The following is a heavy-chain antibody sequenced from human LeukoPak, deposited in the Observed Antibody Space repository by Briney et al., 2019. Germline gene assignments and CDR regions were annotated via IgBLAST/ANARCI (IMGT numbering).Heavy chain of an antibody. CDR1: GYTFTSYA. J-gene: IGHJ4*02. CDR3: ARVSNLGYSSSWYLGY. V-gene: IGHV1-3*01. Sequence: ASVKVSCKASGYTFTSYAMHWVRQAPGQRLEWMGWINAGNGNTKYSQKFQGRVTITRDTSASTAYMELSSLRSEDTAVYYCARVSNLGYSSSWYLGYWGQGTLVTVSS. D-gene: IGHD6-13*01. CDR2: INAGNGNT.